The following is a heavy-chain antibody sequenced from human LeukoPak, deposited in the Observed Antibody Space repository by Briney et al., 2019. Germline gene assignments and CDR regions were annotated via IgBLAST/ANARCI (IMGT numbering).Heavy chain of an antibody. CDR2: IFHSGST. CDR3: ARASGSYGSGSYYYYGMDV. J-gene: IGHJ6*04. Sequence: SETLSLTCAVSGYSISSGYYWGWIRQPPGKGLEWSGSIFHSGSTYYNPSLKSRVNMSVDTSKNQTSLKLSSVTAADTAVYYCARASGSYGSGSYYYYGMDVWGKGTTVTVSS. D-gene: IGHD3-10*01. CDR1: GYSISSGYY. V-gene: IGHV4-38-2*01.